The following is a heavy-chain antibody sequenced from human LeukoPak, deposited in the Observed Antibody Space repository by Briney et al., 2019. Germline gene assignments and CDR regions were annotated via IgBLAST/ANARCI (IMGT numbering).Heavy chain of an antibody. CDR1: GFTFSSYT. CDR3: AGSPKYSSSWYEYFQH. J-gene: IGHJ1*01. D-gene: IGHD6-13*01. CDR2: ISHDGSNK. V-gene: IGHV3-30*01. Sequence: GRSLRLSCAASGFTFSSYTMHWVRQAPGKGLEWVAAISHDGSNKYHADSVKGRFTISRDNSKNTVYLQMNSLRAEDTAVYFCAGSPKYSSSWYEYFQHWGQGTLVTVSS.